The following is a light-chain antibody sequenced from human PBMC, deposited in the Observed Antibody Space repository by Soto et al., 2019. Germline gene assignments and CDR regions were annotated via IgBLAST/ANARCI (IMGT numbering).Light chain of an antibody. Sequence: EIAMRQSPATLSVSPGERASLSCRASQSVSSNLAWYHQRPGQAPTLLIYGAFTRATGVPARFSGSGSGTEFTLTISSLQSEDFAVYYCHQYDNWPGTFGQGTKVDIK. CDR1: QSVSSN. V-gene: IGKV3-15*01. J-gene: IGKJ1*01. CDR3: HQYDNWPGT. CDR2: GAF.